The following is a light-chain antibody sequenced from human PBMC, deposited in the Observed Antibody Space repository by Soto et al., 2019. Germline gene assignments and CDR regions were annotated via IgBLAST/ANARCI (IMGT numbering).Light chain of an antibody. CDR1: SGHSSYA. CDR3: QTWGTGIPWV. CDR2: LNSDGSH. Sequence: QSVLTQSPSASASLGASVKLTCTLSSGHSSYAIAWHQQQPEKGPRYLMKLNSDGSHSKGDGIPDRFSGSSSGAERYLTISSLQSEDEADYYCQTWGTGIPWVFGGGTXLTXL. J-gene: IGLJ3*02. V-gene: IGLV4-69*01.